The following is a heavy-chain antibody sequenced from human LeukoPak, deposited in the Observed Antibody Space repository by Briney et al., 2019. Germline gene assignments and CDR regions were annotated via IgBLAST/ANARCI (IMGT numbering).Heavy chain of an antibody. CDR3: STWNYDSRGYEFDY. V-gene: IGHV1-69*02. CDR1: GGTFISYT. CDR2: INPILGIE. J-gene: IGHJ4*02. Sequence: SVKVSCKASGGTFISYTFSWVRQAPGQGLQWMGKINPILGIEDYAQKFQGRVTITADRSTSTAYMELSSLTAEDTAVYYCSTWNYDSRGYEFDYWGQGTLVTVSS. D-gene: IGHD3-22*01.